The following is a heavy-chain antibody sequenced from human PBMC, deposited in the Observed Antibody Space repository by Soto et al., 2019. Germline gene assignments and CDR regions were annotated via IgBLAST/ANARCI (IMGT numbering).Heavy chain of an antibody. Sequence: GKGLVWVSRINSDGRITTYADPVKGRFTVSRDNAKNTLYLEMNSLRPEDTAVYYCARVGTGYYYKDVWGKGTTVSVSS. CDR2: INSDGRIT. V-gene: IGHV3-74*01. J-gene: IGHJ6*03. CDR3: ARVGTGYYYKDV. D-gene: IGHD1-1*01.